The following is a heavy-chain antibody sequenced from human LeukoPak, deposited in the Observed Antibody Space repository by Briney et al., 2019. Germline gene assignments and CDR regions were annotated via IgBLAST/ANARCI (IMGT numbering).Heavy chain of an antibody. Sequence: GESLKISCKGSGYRLPSYWISWVRQMPGKGLEWVGQIDPSDSYTNYRPSFQGHVTISADKSTSTAYLQWISLKASDTAMYYCASTNLRGANNWFDPWGQGTLVTVSS. J-gene: IGHJ5*02. CDR2: IDPSDSYT. V-gene: IGHV5-10-1*01. D-gene: IGHD2-8*01. CDR3: ASTNLRGANNWFDP. CDR1: GYRLPSYW.